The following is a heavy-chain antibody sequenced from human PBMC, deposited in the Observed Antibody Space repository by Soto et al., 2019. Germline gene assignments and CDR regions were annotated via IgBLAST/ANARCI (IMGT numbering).Heavy chain of an antibody. V-gene: IGHV3-30*18. J-gene: IGHJ4*02. Sequence: QVPLVESGGGVVQPGRSLRLSCAASGFTFSSYGMHWVRQAPGKGLEWVAVISYDGSNKYYADSVKGRFTISRDNSKNTLYLQMNSLRAEDTAVYYCAKMDSGSYSFDYWGQGTLVTVSS. CDR3: AKMDSGSYSFDY. CDR1: GFTFSSYG. D-gene: IGHD1-26*01. CDR2: ISYDGSNK.